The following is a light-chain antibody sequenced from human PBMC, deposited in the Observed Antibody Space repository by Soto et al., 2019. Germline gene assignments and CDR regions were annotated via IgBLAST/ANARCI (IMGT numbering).Light chain of an antibody. CDR1: TSDVGGYNY. V-gene: IGLV2-14*01. Sequence: QSALTQPASVSGSPGQSITISCTGTTSDVGGYNYVSWYQQHPGKAPKLMIYEVSNWPSGVSNRFSGSKSGNTASLTISGLQAEDEADYYCSSWTSGSTSYVFGTGTKLTVL. J-gene: IGLJ1*01. CDR3: SSWTSGSTSYV. CDR2: EVS.